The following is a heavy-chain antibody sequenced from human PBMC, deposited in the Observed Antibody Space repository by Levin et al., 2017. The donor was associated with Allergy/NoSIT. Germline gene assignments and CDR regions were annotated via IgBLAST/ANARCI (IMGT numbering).Heavy chain of an antibody. J-gene: IGHJ4*02. CDR1: GFTFSAYS. CDR3: AIPPLRTNLYFFDY. D-gene: IGHD1-1*01. Sequence: GGSLRLSCAASGFTFSAYSMNWVRQAPGKGLEWVSHISSSGGAIYYADSVKGRFIISRDNAKNSLYLQMNSLRDEDTAVYYCAIPPLRTNLYFFDYWGQGTLVAVSS. CDR2: ISSSGGAI. V-gene: IGHV3-48*02.